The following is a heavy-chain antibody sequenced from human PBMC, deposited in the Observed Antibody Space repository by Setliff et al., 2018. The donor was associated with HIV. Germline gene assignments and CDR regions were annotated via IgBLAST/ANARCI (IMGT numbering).Heavy chain of an antibody. CDR2: INPSGGST. Sequence: ASVKVSCKASGYTFTSYYMHWVRQAPGQGLEWMGIINPSGGSTSYAQKFQGRVTMTRDTSTSTVYMELSSLRSEDTAVYYCARTYYYYGSGSQNYFDYWGQGTLVTVSS. J-gene: IGHJ4*02. CDR3: ARTYYYYGSGSQNYFDY. D-gene: IGHD3-10*01. V-gene: IGHV1-46*01. CDR1: GYTFTSYY.